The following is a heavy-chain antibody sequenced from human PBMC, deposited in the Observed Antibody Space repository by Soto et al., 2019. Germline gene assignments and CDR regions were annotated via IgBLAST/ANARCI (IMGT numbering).Heavy chain of an antibody. V-gene: IGHV3-9*01. Sequence: EVQLVESGGGFVQPGRSLRLSCEASGFRFDDYAMYWVRQAPGKGLEWVSGISWNSNSIVYADSVKGRFTISSDNAKNSMYLQMNSLKPEDTGLYYCANSKSIASRPFDYWGQGTLGTVSA. D-gene: IGHD6-6*01. J-gene: IGHJ4*02. CDR1: GFRFDDYA. CDR2: ISWNSNSI. CDR3: ANSKSIASRPFDY.